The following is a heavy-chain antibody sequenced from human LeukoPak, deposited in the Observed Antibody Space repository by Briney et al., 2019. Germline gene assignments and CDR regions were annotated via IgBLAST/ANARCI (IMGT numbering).Heavy chain of an antibody. D-gene: IGHD2/OR15-2a*01. CDR3: ASRPFSSLDY. CDR1: GDSISRSSYY. J-gene: IGHJ4*02. V-gene: IGHV4-39*01. CDR2: IYSSGST. Sequence: PSETLSLTCTVSGDSISRSSYYWGWIRQPPGKGLEWVANIYSSGSTYYNPPLKSRVTISVDTSKNQVSLKLSSVTAADTAVYYCASRPFSSLDYWGQGTLVSVSS.